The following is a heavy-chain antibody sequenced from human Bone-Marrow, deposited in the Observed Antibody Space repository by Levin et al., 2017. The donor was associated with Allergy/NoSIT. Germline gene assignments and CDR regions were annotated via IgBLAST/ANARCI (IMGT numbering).Heavy chain of an antibody. CDR3: AKGHYDDTRGSYSYLEY. CDR1: GFSFSTYG. J-gene: IGHJ4*02. Sequence: QPGGSLRLSCAASGFSFSTYGMQWVRQAPGKGLEWVAVISYDGNDEYYADSVKGRFTISRDNSRNILYLQMDSLRAEDTAVYYCAKGHYDDTRGSYSYLEYWGQGTRVTVSS. V-gene: IGHV3-30*18. D-gene: IGHD3-22*01. CDR2: ISYDGNDE.